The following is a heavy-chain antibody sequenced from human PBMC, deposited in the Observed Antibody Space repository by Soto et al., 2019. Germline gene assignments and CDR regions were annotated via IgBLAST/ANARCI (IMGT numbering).Heavy chain of an antibody. CDR1: GFTFSSYE. V-gene: IGHV3-48*03. J-gene: IGHJ4*02. D-gene: IGHD1-26*01. CDR2: ISSSGTTV. CDR3: ARDESRSYSLDY. Sequence: EVQLVESGGGLVQPGGSLRLSCAASGFTFSSYEMNWVRQAPGKGLEWVSYISSSGTTVHYADSVKGRFTISRANAKNSFYLQMNSLRAEDTAIYYCARDESRSYSLDYWGQGTLVTVSS.